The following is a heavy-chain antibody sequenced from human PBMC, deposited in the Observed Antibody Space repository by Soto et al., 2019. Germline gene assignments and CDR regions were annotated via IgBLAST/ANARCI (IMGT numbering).Heavy chain of an antibody. Sequence: QVQLQESGPGLVKPTQTLSLTCTVSGGSISSGDYYWSWIRQPPGKGLEWIGYIDYSGSTYYNPSLKSRVTISVDTSKNPFSLKLSSVTAADTAVDYCARVGGFGATTIDYWGPGTLVTVSS. D-gene: IGHD3-10*01. CDR1: GGSISSGDYY. J-gene: IGHJ4*02. V-gene: IGHV4-30-4*01. CDR3: ARVGGFGATTIDY. CDR2: IDYSGST.